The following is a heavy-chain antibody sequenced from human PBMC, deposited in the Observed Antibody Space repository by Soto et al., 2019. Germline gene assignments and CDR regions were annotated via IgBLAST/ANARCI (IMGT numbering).Heavy chain of an antibody. CDR1: GGSISSGDYY. V-gene: IGHV4-30-4*01. Sequence: SETLSLTCTVSGGSISSGDYYWSWIRQPPGKGLEWIGFIYYSGGTYYKPSLKSRVTISVDTSKNKFSLNLSSVTAADTAVYYCARASTGELWVYANWFDHWGQGTLVTVSS. D-gene: IGHD3-16*01. CDR2: IYYSGGT. CDR3: ARASTGELWVYANWFDH. J-gene: IGHJ5*02.